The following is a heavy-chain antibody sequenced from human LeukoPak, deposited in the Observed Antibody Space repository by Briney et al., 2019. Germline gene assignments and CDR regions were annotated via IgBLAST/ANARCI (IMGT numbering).Heavy chain of an antibody. CDR3: ARSALNWNDKFDP. CDR1: GYTFTGYY. V-gene: IGHV1-2*02. CDR2: INPNSGGT. D-gene: IGHD1-20*01. J-gene: IGHJ5*02. Sequence: ASVKVSCKASGYTFTGYYMHWVRQAPGQGLEWMGWINPNSGGTNYAQKFQGRVTMTRDTSISTAYMELSSLRSEDTAVYYCARSALNWNDKFDPWGQGTLVTVSS.